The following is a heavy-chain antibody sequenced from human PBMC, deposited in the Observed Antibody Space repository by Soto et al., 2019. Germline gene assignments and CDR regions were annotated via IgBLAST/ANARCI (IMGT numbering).Heavy chain of an antibody. CDR2: MYYNGNI. J-gene: IGHJ5*02. CDR1: GGSISNYY. D-gene: IGHD3-16*01. V-gene: IGHV4-59*01. Sequence: SETLSLTCNVSGGSISNYYWTWVRQSPEKGLEWIGYMYYNGNINYNPSLKSRVTISIDTSKNQFSLTLKSVTAADTAVYYCAGGGNWFGPGGEGVVVTVAS. CDR3: AGGGNWFGP.